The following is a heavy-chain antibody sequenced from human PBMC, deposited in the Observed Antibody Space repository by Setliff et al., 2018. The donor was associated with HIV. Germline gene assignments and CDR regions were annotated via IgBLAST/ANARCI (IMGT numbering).Heavy chain of an antibody. CDR2: IYSGGTT. Sequence: SKTLSLTCTVSGGSISSGGYYWGWIRQPPGKGLEWLGNIYSGGTTYYNSSLRSRVTISVDTSKNQFPLKLRSGTAADTAMYYCARHPRGTGRFDYWGQGTLVTVSS. CDR3: ARHPRGTGRFDY. V-gene: IGHV4-39*06. J-gene: IGHJ4*02. CDR1: GGSISSGGYY. D-gene: IGHD3-16*01.